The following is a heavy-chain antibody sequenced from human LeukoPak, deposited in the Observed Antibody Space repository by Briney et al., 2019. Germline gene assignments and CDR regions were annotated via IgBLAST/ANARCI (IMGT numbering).Heavy chain of an antibody. CDR3: ARAPGYCSSTSCPY. CDR1: GFSFGSSW. Sequence: GGSLRLSCAASGFSFGSSWMHWVRQVPGKGLEWVSSISSSSSYIYYADSVKGRFTISRDNAKNSLYLQMNSLRAEDTAVYYCARAPGYCSSTSCPYWGQGTLVTVSS. D-gene: IGHD2-2*01. V-gene: IGHV3-21*01. J-gene: IGHJ4*02. CDR2: ISSSSSYI.